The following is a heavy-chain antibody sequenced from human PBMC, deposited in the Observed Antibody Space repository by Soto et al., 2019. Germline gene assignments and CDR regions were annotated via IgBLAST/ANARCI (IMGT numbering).Heavy chain of an antibody. J-gene: IGHJ5*02. CDR2: ISGSGGST. D-gene: IGHD2-15*01. V-gene: IGHV3-23*01. Sequence: GGSLRLSCAASGFTLSSYGMSWVRQAPGKGVEWVSAISGSGGSTYYADYVKARITISRDNSKNTLYLQMNSLRAEDTAVYYCAKDSIRLHCSGGSCYPTWGQGTLVTVSS. CDR3: AKDSIRLHCSGGSCYPT. CDR1: GFTLSSYG.